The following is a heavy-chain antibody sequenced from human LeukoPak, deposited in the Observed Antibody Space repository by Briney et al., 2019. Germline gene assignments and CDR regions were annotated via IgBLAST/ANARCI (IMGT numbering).Heavy chain of an antibody. CDR1: GFTFSSYG. CDR2: IRYDGSNE. J-gene: IGHJ3*02. Sequence: GGSLRLSCAASGFTFSSYGMHWVRQAPGKGLEWVAFIRYDGSNEYYADCVKGRFTISRDNSKNTLYLQMNSLRTEDTAVYYCARDPTGYAGGDIWGQGTMVTVSS. CDR3: ARDPTGYAGGDI. V-gene: IGHV3-30*02. D-gene: IGHD5-12*01.